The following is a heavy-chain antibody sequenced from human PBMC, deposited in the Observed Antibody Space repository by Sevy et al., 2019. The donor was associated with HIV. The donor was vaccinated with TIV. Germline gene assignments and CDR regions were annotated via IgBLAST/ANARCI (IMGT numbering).Heavy chain of an antibody. J-gene: IGHJ4*02. D-gene: IGHD3-16*02. CDR3: ARALADWGSFHYSL. CDR1: GFTFSTYW. CDR2: IKQDGTET. Sequence: GGSLRLSCEVSGFTFSTYWMTWVRQAPGKGLERVANIKQDGTETSYVDSVRGRFTMSRDNAKKSLYLQLDILGVEDTAFYYCARALADWGSFHYSLWGQGTLVTVSS. V-gene: IGHV3-7*01.